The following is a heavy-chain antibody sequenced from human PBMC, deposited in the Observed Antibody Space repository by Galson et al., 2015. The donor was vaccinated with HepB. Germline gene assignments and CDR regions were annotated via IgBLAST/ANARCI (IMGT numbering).Heavy chain of an antibody. CDR2: ISYDGSNK. CDR3: ARDRDSGYDY. D-gene: IGHD5-12*01. J-gene: IGHJ4*02. V-gene: IGHV3-30*04. CDR1: GFTFSSYA. Sequence: SLRLSCAASGFTFSSYAMHWVRQAPGKGLEWVAVISYDGSNKYYADSVKGRFTISRDNSKNTLYLQMNGLRAEDTAVYYCARDRDSGYDYWGQGTLVTVSS.